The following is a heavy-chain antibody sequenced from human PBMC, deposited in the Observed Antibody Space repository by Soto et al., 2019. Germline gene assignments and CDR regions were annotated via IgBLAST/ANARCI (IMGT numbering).Heavy chain of an antibody. J-gene: IGHJ4*02. CDR3: ASGDTAMVLDY. CDR2: IYYSGST. Sequence: SETPSLTCTVSGGSIGSGDYYWGWIRQPPGKGLEWIGYIYYSGSTYYNPSLKSRVTISVDTSKNQFSLKLSSVTAADTAVYYFASGDTAMVLDYWCQGTLVSGSS. CDR1: GGSIGSGDYY. D-gene: IGHD5-18*01. V-gene: IGHV4-30-4*01.